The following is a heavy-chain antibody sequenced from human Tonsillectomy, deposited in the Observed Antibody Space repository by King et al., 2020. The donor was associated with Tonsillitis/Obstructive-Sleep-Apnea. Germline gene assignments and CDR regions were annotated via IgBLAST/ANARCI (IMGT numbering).Heavy chain of an antibody. CDR3: ATEGVIVAADY. CDR2: ISSSGSPI. V-gene: IGHV3-48*03. Sequence: VQLVESGGGLVQPGGSLRLSCAASGFTFNNYEMNWVRQAPGRGLEWVSYISSSGSPIYYADSVKGRFTISRDNAKNSLYLQMNSLRAEDTAVYYCATEGVIVAADYWGQGTLVTVSS. CDR1: GFTFNNYE. D-gene: IGHD5-12*01. J-gene: IGHJ4*02.